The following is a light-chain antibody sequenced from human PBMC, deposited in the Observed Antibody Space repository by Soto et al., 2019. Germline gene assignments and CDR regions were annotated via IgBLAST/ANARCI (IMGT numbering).Light chain of an antibody. CDR1: QSFGGH. V-gene: IGKV3-11*01. Sequence: IGLPQSPATLSLSPGERATLSCRASQSFGGHLAWYQQKPGQAPRPLIYDASDRATGIPARFSGSGSETDFTLTISSLEPDDFAVYYCQQRNNWPPSITFGQGTRLEIK. J-gene: IGKJ5*01. CDR2: DAS. CDR3: QQRNNWPPSIT.